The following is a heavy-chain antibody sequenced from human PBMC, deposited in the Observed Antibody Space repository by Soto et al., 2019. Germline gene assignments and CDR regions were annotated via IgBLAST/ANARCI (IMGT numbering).Heavy chain of an antibody. Sequence: SGPTLVNPTQTLTLTCTFSGFSLSTSGVGVGWIRQPPGKALEWLARIYWDDDKRYSPSLKSRLTITKDTSKNQVVLTMTNIDPVDTATYYCAHGATVPDGGYYYYYRDVWGKGTTVTVSS. CDR3: AHGATVPDGGYYYYYRDV. CDR2: IYWDDDK. V-gene: IGHV2-5*02. D-gene: IGHD4-17*01. CDR1: GFSLSTSGVG. J-gene: IGHJ6*03.